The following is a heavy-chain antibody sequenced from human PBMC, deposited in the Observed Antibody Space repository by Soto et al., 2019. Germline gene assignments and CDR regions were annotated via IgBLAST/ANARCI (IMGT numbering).Heavy chain of an antibody. CDR1: GFTFSSYW. CDR2: IKQDGSEK. Sequence: GGSLRLSCAASGFTFSSYWMSWVRQAPGKGLEWVANIKQDGSEKYYVDSVKGRFTISRDNAKNPLYLQMNSLRAEDTAVYYCARDLAEYSSSSQDWFDPWGQGTLVTVSS. J-gene: IGHJ5*02. V-gene: IGHV3-7*05. CDR3: ARDLAEYSSSSQDWFDP. D-gene: IGHD6-6*01.